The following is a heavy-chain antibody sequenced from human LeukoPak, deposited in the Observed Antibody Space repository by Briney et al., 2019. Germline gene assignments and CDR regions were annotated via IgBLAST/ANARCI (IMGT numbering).Heavy chain of an antibody. J-gene: IGHJ4*02. Sequence: PGGSLRLSSAASGFTFGNYAMNWVRQAPGKGLEWVSSISGSDDSTYYADSVKGRFTISRDNSKSTLFLQMNSLRAEDTAIYSCAKRAPFYFDFWGQGTVVTVSS. CDR1: GFTFGNYA. CDR2: ISGSDDST. V-gene: IGHV3-23*01. CDR3: AKRAPFYFDF.